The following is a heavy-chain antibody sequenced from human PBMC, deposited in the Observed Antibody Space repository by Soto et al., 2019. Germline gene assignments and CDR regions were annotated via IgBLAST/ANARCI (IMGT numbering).Heavy chain of an antibody. D-gene: IGHD6-13*01. V-gene: IGHV1-2*02. CDR2: INPNSGGT. J-gene: IGHJ4*02. CDR1: GDTFTGYY. CDR3: ASTYSSSWYGMGY. Sequence: GASVKVSCKASGDTFTGYYMHWVRQAPGQGLEWMGWINPNSGGTNYAQKFQGRVTMTRDTSISTAYMELSRLTSDDTAVYYCASTYSSSWYGMGYWGQGTLVTVSS.